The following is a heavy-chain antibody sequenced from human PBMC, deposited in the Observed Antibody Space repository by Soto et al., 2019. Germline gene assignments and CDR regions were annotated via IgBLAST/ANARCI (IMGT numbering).Heavy chain of an antibody. CDR2: IKKDGAER. CDR1: GFTFGDYW. V-gene: IGHV3-7*05. J-gene: IGHJ4*02. CDR3: AGGMGGTSDF. Sequence: EVQLVESGGGLVQPGGSLRLSCAASGFTFGDYWMSWVRQAPGKGLEWVANIKKDGAERNYVDSVKGRFTISRDNAKNSLYLQRNSLRVEDSAVYFCAGGMGGTSDFWGPGTHVTVSS.